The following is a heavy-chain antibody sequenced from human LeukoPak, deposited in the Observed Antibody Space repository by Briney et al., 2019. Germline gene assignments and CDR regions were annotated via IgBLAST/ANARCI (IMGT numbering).Heavy chain of an antibody. D-gene: IGHD6-19*01. CDR2: VHKDGNQK. J-gene: IGHJ3*02. CDR3: VRNRGWYALDM. CDR1: RFTYSDYW. Sequence: GSLRLSCAASRFTYSDYWMTWVRQAPGQGLEWVANVHKDGNQKQYADSVKGRFTISRDNAKNSMFLQLNSLGAEDSGVYYCVRNRGWYALDMWGQGTMVTVSS. V-gene: IGHV3-7*01.